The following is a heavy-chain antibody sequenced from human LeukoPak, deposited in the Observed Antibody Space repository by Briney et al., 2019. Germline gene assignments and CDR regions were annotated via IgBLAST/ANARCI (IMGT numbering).Heavy chain of an antibody. CDR1: GFTFSSYG. J-gene: IGHJ4*02. CDR3: ARGKQTYYFDY. V-gene: IGHV3-33*01. CDR2: IWYDGNNK. D-gene: IGHD1/OR15-1a*01. Sequence: GGSLRLSCAASGFTFSSYGMHWVRQAPGKGLEWVAVIWYDGNNKYYADSVKGRFTISRDNSKNTLYLQMNSLRAEDTAVYYCARGKQTYYFDYWGQGTLVTVSS.